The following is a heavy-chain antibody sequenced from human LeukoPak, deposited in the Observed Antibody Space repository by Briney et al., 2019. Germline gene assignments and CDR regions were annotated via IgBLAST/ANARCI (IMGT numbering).Heavy chain of an antibody. CDR2: IYYSGST. J-gene: IGHJ4*02. CDR3: ARTNYYDSLTLGY. V-gene: IGHV4-59*12. D-gene: IGHD3-22*01. Sequence: SETLSLTCTVSGGSISSYYWSWIRQPPGKGLEWIGYIYYSGSTNYNPSLKSRVTMSVDTSKNQFSLKLSSVTAADTAVYYCARTNYYDSLTLGYWGQGTLVTVSS. CDR1: GGSISSYY.